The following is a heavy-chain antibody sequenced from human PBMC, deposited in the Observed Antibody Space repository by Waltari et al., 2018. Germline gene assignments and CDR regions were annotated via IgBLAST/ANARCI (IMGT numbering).Heavy chain of an antibody. V-gene: IGHV3-48*03. D-gene: IGHD6-19*01. Sequence: EVQLVESGGGLVQPGGSLRLSCAASGFTFSSYEMNWVRQAPGKGLEWVSYISSSGSTIYYADSVKGRFTISRDNAKNSLYLQMNSLRAEDTAVYYCARVYSSGWPDWGQETLVTVSS. CDR1: GFTFSSYE. J-gene: IGHJ4*02. CDR2: ISSSGSTI. CDR3: ARVYSSGWPD.